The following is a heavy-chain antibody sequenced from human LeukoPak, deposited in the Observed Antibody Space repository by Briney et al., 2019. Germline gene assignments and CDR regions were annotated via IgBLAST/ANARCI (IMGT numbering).Heavy chain of an antibody. CDR1: GFTFSSYA. J-gene: IGHJ4*02. D-gene: IGHD2-15*01. V-gene: IGHV3-23*01. CDR3: AKGEIVVVVAATREFDY. Sequence: GGSLRLSCAASGFTFSSYAMSWVRQAPGKGLEWISAISGSGGSTYYADSVKGRFTISRDNSKNTLYLQMNSLRAEDTAVYYCAKGEIVVVVAATREFDYWGQGTLVTVSS. CDR2: ISGSGGST.